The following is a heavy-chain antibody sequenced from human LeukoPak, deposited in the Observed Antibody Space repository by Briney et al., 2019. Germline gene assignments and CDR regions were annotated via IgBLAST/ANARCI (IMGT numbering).Heavy chain of an antibody. CDR1: GFTFSTYA. D-gene: IGHD3-10*01. Sequence: GGSLRLSCAASGFTFSTYAMHWVRQGPGKGLEWVAVISYDGSNKYYADSVKGRFTISRDNSKNTLYLQMSSLSAEDTAVYYCARTTTPHYYGSGSYALGYWGQGTLVAVPS. J-gene: IGHJ4*02. V-gene: IGHV3-30-3*01. CDR3: ARTTTPHYYGSGSYALGY. CDR2: ISYDGSNK.